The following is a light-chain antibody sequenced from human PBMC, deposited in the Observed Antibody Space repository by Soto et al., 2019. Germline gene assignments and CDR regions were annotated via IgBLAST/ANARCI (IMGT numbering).Light chain of an antibody. CDR1: SSDVGDYDY. Sequence: QSVLTQPPSASGSPGQSVTISCTGVSSDVGDYDYVLWYQQYLGKAPKVIIFEVNKRPSGVPDCFSGSKSGNTASLTVSGLQAEDEAVYYCASYAGNSRYVFGTGTKVTVL. CDR2: EVN. CDR3: ASYAGNSRYV. J-gene: IGLJ1*01. V-gene: IGLV2-8*01.